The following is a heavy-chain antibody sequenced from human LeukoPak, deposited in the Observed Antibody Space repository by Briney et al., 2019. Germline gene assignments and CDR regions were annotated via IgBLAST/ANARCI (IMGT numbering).Heavy chain of an antibody. V-gene: IGHV3-30*04. CDR2: ITYDRSNK. D-gene: IGHD3-22*01. Sequence: GGSLRLSCAASGFTFSTYAMHWVRQAPGKGLEWVAVITYDRSNKYYADSVKGRFTISRDSSKNTLYLQMNSLRAEDTAVYYCARTYYDSSGSSVAFDIWGQGTMVTVSS. CDR3: ARTYYDSSGSSVAFDI. J-gene: IGHJ3*02. CDR1: GFTFSTYA.